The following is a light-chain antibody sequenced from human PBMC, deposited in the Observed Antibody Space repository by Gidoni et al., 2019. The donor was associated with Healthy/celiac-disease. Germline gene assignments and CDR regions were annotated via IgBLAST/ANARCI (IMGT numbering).Light chain of an antibody. J-gene: IGKJ1*01. CDR2: LGS. CDR1: QSLLHSNGYNY. Sequence: DIVMTQSPLSLPVTPGEPASISCRSSQSLLHSNGYNYLDWYLQKPGQSPQLLIYLGSNRASGVPERFSGSGSGTDFTLKISRVEAEDVGVYYCMQALQTPPWTFGQXTKVEIK. CDR3: MQALQTPPWT. V-gene: IGKV2-28*01.